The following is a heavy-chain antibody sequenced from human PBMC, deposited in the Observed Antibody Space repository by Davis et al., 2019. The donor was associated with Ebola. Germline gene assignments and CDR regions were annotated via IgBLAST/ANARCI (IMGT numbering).Heavy chain of an antibody. CDR2: ISYDGSNK. D-gene: IGHD6-19*01. Sequence: GESLKISCAASGFTFSSYAMHWVRQAPGKGLEWVAVISYDGSNKYYADSVKGRFTISRDNSKNTLYLQMNSLRAEDTAVYYCARGAPGIAVAPRGYWGQGTLVTVSS. J-gene: IGHJ4*02. CDR3: ARGAPGIAVAPRGY. V-gene: IGHV3-30-3*01. CDR1: GFTFSSYA.